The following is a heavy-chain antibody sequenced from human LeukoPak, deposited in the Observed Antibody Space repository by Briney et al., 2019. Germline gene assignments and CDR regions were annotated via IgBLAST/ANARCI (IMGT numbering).Heavy chain of an antibody. CDR1: GFTFSSYG. Sequence: GRSLRLSCAASGFTFSSYGMHWVRQAPGKGLEWVAFIRYDGSNKYYADSVKGRFTISRDNSKNTLYLQMNSLRAEDTAVYYCAKIDEAAAGYFDYWGQGTLVTVSS. J-gene: IGHJ4*02. CDR2: IRYDGSNK. V-gene: IGHV3-30*02. CDR3: AKIDEAAAGYFDY. D-gene: IGHD6-13*01.